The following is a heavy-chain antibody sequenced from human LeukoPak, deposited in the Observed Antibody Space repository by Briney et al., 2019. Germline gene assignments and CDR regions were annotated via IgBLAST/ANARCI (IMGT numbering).Heavy chain of an antibody. CDR3: ATESETSGWYDY. Sequence: GSLILSSSAPGCIFDNYSIHCFRQAPGRELEWFSLISEDVGSTFSPASVRGPFTIYRDKTRKSLSLQLRSLRSEDTALYQRATESETSGWYDYWGQGTLVTVSS. J-gene: IGHJ4*02. CDR1: GCIFDNYS. V-gene: IGHV3-43*02. D-gene: IGHD6-19*01. CDR2: ISEDVGST.